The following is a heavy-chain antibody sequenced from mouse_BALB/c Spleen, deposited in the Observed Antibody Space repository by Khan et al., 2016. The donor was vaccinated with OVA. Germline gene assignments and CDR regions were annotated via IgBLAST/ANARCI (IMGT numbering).Heavy chain of an antibody. D-gene: IGHD2-10*01. Sequence: QIQLVQSGPELKKPGETVKISCKASGYSFTNYGINWVKQSLGKALKWWGWINTYTGEPTYADDFKGRFAFSLETSANTAYLQINILKNEDTATYFCARPPYFSYTLNYWGQGTSVTVSS. CDR2: INTYTGEP. J-gene: IGHJ4*01. V-gene: IGHV9-3-1*01. CDR3: ARPPYFSYTLNY. CDR1: GYSFTNYG.